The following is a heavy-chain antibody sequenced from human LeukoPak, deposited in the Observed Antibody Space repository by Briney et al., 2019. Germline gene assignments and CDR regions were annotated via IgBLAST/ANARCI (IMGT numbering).Heavy chain of an antibody. V-gene: IGHV4-59*01. D-gene: IGHD3-9*01. J-gene: IGHJ5*02. CDR3: ARVLVEVPYYDILTGYFIRSRVAP. Sequence: SETLSLTCTVSVGSISSDYWTWIRQPPGKGRAWIGYIDYSGSTNYNSSLKSRVAISVDTSKNQFSLKLSSVTAADTAVYYCARVLVEVPYYDILTGYFIRSRVAPWGQGTLVIVSS. CDR1: VGSISSDY. CDR2: IDYSGST.